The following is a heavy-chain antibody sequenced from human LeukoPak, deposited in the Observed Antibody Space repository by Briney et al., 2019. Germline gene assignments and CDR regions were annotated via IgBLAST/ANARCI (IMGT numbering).Heavy chain of an antibody. V-gene: IGHV3-23*01. CDR2: ISGSGGST. D-gene: IGHD5-18*01. CDR3: AKSKEGYSYVDAFDI. Sequence: GGSLSLSCAASGFTFSSYAMSWVRQPPGKGLEWVSDISGSGGSTYYADSVKGRFTISRDNSKNTLYLQMNSLRAEDTAVYYCAKSKEGYSYVDAFDIWGQGTMVTVSS. CDR1: GFTFSSYA. J-gene: IGHJ3*02.